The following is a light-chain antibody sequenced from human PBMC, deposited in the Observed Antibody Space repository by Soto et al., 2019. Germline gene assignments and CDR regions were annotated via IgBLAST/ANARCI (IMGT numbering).Light chain of an antibody. CDR2: DAF. CDR3: QDYLITPWT. Sequence: EIVLTQSPATLSLSPGERATLSCRASQSVSSYLAWYQQKRGQAPRLLIYDAFNRAAGIPARFSGSGSGTDFSLAISRLEPEQLAVYCCQDYLITPWTFGQGTKVEIK. J-gene: IGKJ1*01. CDR1: QSVSSY. V-gene: IGKV3-11*01.